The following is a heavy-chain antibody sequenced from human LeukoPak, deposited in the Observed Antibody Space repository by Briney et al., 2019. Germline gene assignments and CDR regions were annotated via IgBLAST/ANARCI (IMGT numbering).Heavy chain of an antibody. CDR1: GFTFSSYW. CDR2: LISDGSSA. V-gene: IGHV3-74*01. CDR3: VRDSRYCPDV. J-gene: IGHJ6*02. Sequence: PEGSLRLSCAASGFTFSSYWMHWVRQAPGKGLVWVSRLISDGSSASYADSVKGRFTISRDNTKNILYLQMNSLRAEDTAVYYCVRDSRYCPDVWGQGTTVTVSS. D-gene: IGHD2-8*02.